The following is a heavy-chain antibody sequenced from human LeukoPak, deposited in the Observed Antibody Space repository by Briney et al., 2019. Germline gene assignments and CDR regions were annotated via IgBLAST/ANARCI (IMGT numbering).Heavy chain of an antibody. J-gene: IGHJ4*02. D-gene: IGHD4/OR15-4a*01. Sequence: GESLKTSCNGSGYKFTSYWIAWVRQMPGKGLEWMGMIYPDDSDTRYSPSFQGHVTISADKSITTAYLQWSSLKASDTAMYYCARHIGLTTRYLDFWGQGTLVTVSS. CDR2: IYPDDSDT. V-gene: IGHV5-51*01. CDR1: GYKFTSYW. CDR3: ARHIGLTTRYLDF.